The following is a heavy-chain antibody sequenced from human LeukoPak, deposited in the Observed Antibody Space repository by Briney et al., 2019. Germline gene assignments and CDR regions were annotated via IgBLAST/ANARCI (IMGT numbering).Heavy chain of an antibody. CDR1: GFTFSSYS. V-gene: IGHV3-21*01. J-gene: IGHJ3*02. CDR2: ISSSSSYI. D-gene: IGHD4-17*01. CDR3: ARDHYGDPSGAFDI. Sequence: SGGSLRLSCAASGFTFSSYSMNWVRQAPGKGLEWVSSISSSSSYIYYADSVEGRFTISRDNAKNSLYLQMNSLRAEDTAVYYCARDHYGDPSGAFDIWGQGTMVTVSS.